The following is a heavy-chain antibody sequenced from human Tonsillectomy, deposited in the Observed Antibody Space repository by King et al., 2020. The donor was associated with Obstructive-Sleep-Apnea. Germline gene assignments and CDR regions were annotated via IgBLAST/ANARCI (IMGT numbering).Heavy chain of an antibody. Sequence: QLVQSGAEVKKPGASVKVSCKASGYTFTSYGISWVRQAPGQGLEWMGWISAYNGNTNYAQKLQGRVTMTTDTSTSTAYMERRSLRSDDTAVYYCARDHGGYFDWVLAAPLDYWGQGTLVTVSS. V-gene: IGHV1-18*04. CDR2: ISAYNGNT. CDR1: GYTFTSYG. D-gene: IGHD3-9*01. CDR3: ARDHGGYFDWVLAAPLDY. J-gene: IGHJ4*02.